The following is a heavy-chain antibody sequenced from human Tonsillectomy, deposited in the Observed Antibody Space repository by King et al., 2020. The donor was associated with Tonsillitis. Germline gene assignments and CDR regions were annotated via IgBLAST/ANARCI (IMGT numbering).Heavy chain of an antibody. D-gene: IGHD3-3*01. CDR3: AKGPSSYDFWSGNYMTNWLDP. V-gene: IGHV3-30*18. Sequence: VQLVESGGGVVQPGRSLRLSCAASGFTFSSYGMHWVRQAPGKGLEGVAVISYDGGNKYYADSVKGRFTISRDNSKNTLYLQMDSLRAEDTAVYYCAKGPSSYDFWSGNYMTNWLDPWGQGTLGTVSS. CDR1: GFTFSSYG. CDR2: ISYDGGNK. J-gene: IGHJ5*02.